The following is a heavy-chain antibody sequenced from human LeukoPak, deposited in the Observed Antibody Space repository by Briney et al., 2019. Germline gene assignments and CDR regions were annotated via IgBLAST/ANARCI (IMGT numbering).Heavy chain of an antibody. D-gene: IGHD5-18*01. Sequence: GGSLRLSCAASGFNFSSYAMSWVRQAPGKGLVWVSRINNDGSSTVYADSVKGRFTISRDNAKNTVYLQMNSLRVEDTAVYYCARGEPNYSYFKWGQGTLVSVSS. CDR1: GFNFSSYA. J-gene: IGHJ4*02. V-gene: IGHV3-74*01. CDR2: INNDGSST. CDR3: ARGEPNYSYFK.